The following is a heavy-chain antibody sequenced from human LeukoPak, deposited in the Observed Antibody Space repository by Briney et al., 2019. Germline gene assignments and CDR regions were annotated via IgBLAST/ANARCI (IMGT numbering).Heavy chain of an antibody. CDR2: ISSSGSTI. V-gene: IGHV3-11*04. CDR1: GFTFSDYY. CDR3: ARVSWTVWTKTNWYFDL. J-gene: IGHJ2*01. Sequence: PGGSLRLSCAASGFTFSDYYMSWIRQAPGKGLEWVSYISSSGSTIYNADSVKGRFTISRDNAKNSLYLQMNSLRAEDTAVYYCARVSWTVWTKTNWYFDLWGRGTLVTVSS. D-gene: IGHD3/OR15-3a*01.